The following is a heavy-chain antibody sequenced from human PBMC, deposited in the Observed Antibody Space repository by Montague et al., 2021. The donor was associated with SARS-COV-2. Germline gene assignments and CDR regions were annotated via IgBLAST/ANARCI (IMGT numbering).Heavy chain of an antibody. CDR2: ISWNSGSI. J-gene: IGHJ4*02. CDR3: AKLGSYTDY. Sequence: SLRLSCAASGFTFDDYAMHWVRQAPGKGLEWVSGISWNSGSIGYAGSVKGRFTISRDNAKNSLYLQMNSLRAEDTALYYCAKLGSYTDYWGQGTLVTVSS. D-gene: IGHD2-2*02. V-gene: IGHV3-9*01. CDR1: GFTFDDYA.